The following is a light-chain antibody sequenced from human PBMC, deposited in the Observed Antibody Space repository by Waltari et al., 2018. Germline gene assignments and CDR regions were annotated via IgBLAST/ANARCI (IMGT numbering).Light chain of an antibody. CDR1: ALQKQY. CDR2: KDT. V-gene: IGLV3-25*03. J-gene: IGLJ2*01. Sequence: SYELTQPPSVSVSPGQTAKSPCSGDALQKQYTYWYQQKPGQAPLLVIYKDTERPSGIPERFSGSSSGTTVTLTISGVQAEDEADYYCLSAYSGGSQGVFGGGTKLTVL. CDR3: LSAYSGGSQGV.